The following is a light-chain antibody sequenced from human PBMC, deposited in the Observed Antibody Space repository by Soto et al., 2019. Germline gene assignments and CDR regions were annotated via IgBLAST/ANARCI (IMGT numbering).Light chain of an antibody. CDR3: NQYDSSHRT. CDR1: QSVSSYS. Sequence: ENVLTQSPGTLSLSPGERATLSCRASQSVSSYSLAWYQQKPGQAPRLVMYGTSNRATGIPDRFSGSGSGTDFTLTISRLEPEDFAVYYYNQYDSSHRTFGQGTKVDIK. J-gene: IGKJ1*01. V-gene: IGKV3-20*01. CDR2: GTS.